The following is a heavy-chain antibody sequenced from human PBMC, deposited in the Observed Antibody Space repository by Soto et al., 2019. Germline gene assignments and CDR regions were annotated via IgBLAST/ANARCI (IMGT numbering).Heavy chain of an antibody. Sequence: ASVKVSCKASGYTFTGYYMHWVRQAPGQGLEWMGWINPNSGGTNYAQKFQGWVTMTRDTSISTAYMELSRLRSDDTAVYYCARDFLTGSMAFDIWGQATMVTVSS. V-gene: IGHV1-2*04. D-gene: IGHD3-9*01. CDR1: GYTFTGYY. CDR3: ARDFLTGSMAFDI. J-gene: IGHJ3*02. CDR2: INPNSGGT.